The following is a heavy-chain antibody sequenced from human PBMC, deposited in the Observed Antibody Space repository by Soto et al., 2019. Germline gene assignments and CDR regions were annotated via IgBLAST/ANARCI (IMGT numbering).Heavy chain of an antibody. CDR3: VSINAGGWYYFDY. CDR1: GGSIDNSTYY. Sequence: SETLSLTCAVSGGSIDNSTYYWGWIRQPPGKGLEWIGSVYYSGSSYYSPSLKSRVTMSVDSSKNHFSLILDSVTAADTAVCYCVSINAGGWYYFDYWGQGILVTVSS. V-gene: IGHV4-39*02. D-gene: IGHD6-19*01. CDR2: VYYSGSS. J-gene: IGHJ4*02.